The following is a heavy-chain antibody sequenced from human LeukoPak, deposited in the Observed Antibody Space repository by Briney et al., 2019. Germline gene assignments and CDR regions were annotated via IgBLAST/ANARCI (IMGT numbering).Heavy chain of an antibody. CDR3: AEMVRSNWLIDS. D-gene: IGHD1-1*01. V-gene: IGHV3-30*18. CDR2: ISYDGNSK. J-gene: IGHJ4*02. Sequence: GGSLRLSCAASGFTFSSYGMHWVRQAPGKGLEWVAVISYDGNSKYYADSVKGRFTISRDNSKNTLDLQMNSLRGEDTAVYWCAEMVRSNWLIDSWGQGTLIIVSS. CDR1: GFTFSSYG.